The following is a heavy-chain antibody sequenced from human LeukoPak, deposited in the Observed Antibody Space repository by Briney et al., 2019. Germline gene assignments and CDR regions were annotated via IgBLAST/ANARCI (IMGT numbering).Heavy chain of an antibody. J-gene: IGHJ1*01. Sequence: GGSLRLSCAAPGFTLSDYTMHWVRQASGKGLEWVARIRSKANNYATEYGPSVKGRFTISRDDAKNTAYLQMNSLKTEDTAIYYCSAGPSGWTELFQHWGQGTLVTVSS. CDR2: IRSKANNYAT. V-gene: IGHV3-73*01. D-gene: IGHD6-19*01. CDR1: GFTLSDYT. CDR3: SAGPSGWTELFQH.